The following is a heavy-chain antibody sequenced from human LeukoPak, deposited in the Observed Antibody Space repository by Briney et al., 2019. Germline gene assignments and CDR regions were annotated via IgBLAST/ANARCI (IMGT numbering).Heavy chain of an antibody. Sequence: GGSLRLSCAASGFTFATYWMSWVRQAPGKGLEWVANIKQDGSETYYVDSVKGRFTISRDNAKNSLSLQMNSLRADDTAVYYCASLWGAQPWGQGSLVTVSS. V-gene: IGHV3-7*01. D-gene: IGHD7-27*01. CDR3: ASLWGAQP. CDR2: IKQDGSET. J-gene: IGHJ4*02. CDR1: GFTFATYW.